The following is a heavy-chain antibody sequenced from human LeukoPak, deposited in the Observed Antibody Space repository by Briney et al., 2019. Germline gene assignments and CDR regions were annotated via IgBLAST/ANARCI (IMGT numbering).Heavy chain of an antibody. CDR2: IYYSGST. Sequence: PSETLSLTCTVSGGSISSYYWSWIRQPPGKGLEWIGYIYYSGSTNYNPSLKSRVTISVDTSKNQLSLKLSSVTAADTAVYYCARHGYSSGWGNEYFQHWGQGTPVTVSS. CDR3: ARHGYSSGWGNEYFQH. D-gene: IGHD6-19*01. CDR1: GGSISSYY. V-gene: IGHV4-59*08. J-gene: IGHJ1*01.